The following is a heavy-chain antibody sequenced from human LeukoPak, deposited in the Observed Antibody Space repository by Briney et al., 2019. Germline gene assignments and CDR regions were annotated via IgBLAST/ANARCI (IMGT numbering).Heavy chain of an antibody. J-gene: IGHJ6*03. CDR3: ARGEVATMTYYYYYMDV. CDR1: GGTFSSFA. CDR2: IIPIFGTA. D-gene: IGHD5-12*01. Sequence: SLKVSRKASGGTFSSFAISWVPEAPGQGLEWMWGIIPIFGTANYAQKFQGRVTITTDESTSTAYMELSSLRSEDTAVYYCARGEVATMTYYYYYMDVWGKGTTVTVSS. V-gene: IGHV1-69*05.